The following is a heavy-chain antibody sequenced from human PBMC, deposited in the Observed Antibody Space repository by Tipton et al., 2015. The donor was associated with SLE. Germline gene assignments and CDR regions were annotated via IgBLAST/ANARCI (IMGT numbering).Heavy chain of an antibody. Sequence: TLSLTCTVSGGSMNDYYWSWIRQPPGKGLEWIGYIYYSGSTNYNPSLKSRVTISVDTSKTQFSLKLRSVTAADTAVYYCARDQGGREIDFWGQGTLVTVSS. D-gene: IGHD1-26*01. CDR2: IYYSGST. CDR1: GGSMNDYY. CDR3: ARDQGGREIDF. J-gene: IGHJ4*02. V-gene: IGHV4-59*01.